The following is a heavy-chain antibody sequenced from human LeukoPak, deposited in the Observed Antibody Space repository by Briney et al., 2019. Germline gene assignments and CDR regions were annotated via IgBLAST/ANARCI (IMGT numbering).Heavy chain of an antibody. CDR3: ARSYGSGSYYYFDY. CDR2: ISYDGSNK. J-gene: IGHJ4*02. Sequence: PGRSLRLSCAASGFTFSSYAMHWVRQAPGKGLEWVAVISYDGSNKYYADSVKGRFTISRDNSKNTLYQQMNSLRAEDTAVYYCARSYGSGSYYYFDYWGQGTLVTVSS. V-gene: IGHV3-30-3*01. CDR1: GFTFSSYA. D-gene: IGHD3-10*01.